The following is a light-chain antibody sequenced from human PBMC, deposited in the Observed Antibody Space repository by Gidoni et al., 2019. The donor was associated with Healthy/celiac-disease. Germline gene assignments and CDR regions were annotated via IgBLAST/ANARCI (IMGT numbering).Light chain of an antibody. Sequence: DIQMTQSPSSLSASVGDRVTITCQASQDISNYLNWYQRKPGKAPKLLIYDASNLETGVPSRFSGSGSGTDFTFTISSLHPEDIATYYCQQYDNLPLTFGGGTKVEIK. CDR2: DAS. V-gene: IGKV1-33*01. J-gene: IGKJ4*01. CDR1: QDISNY. CDR3: QQYDNLPLT.